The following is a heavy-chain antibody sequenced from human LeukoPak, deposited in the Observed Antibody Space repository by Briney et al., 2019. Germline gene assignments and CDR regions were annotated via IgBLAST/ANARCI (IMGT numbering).Heavy chain of an antibody. J-gene: IGHJ4*02. CDR1: GFTFSSYE. CDR2: ISSSGSTI. Sequence: QSGGSLRLSCAASGFTFSSYEMNWVRQAPGKGLEWVSYISSSGSTIYYADSVKGRFTISRDNAKNSLYLQMNSLRAEDTAVYYCARVKIAASFDYWGQGTLVTVSS. V-gene: IGHV3-48*03. CDR3: ARVKIAASFDY. D-gene: IGHD6-13*01.